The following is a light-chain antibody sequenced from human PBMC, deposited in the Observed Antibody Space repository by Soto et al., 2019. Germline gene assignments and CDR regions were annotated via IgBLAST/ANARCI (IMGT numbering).Light chain of an antibody. J-gene: IGKJ1*01. V-gene: IGKV3-20*01. CDR2: GAS. Sequence: EVVLTQSPGTLSLSPGERATLSCRASQSVSSSYLAWYQQKPGQAPRLLIYGASNRATGIPDRFSGSGSETDFTLTISRVEPEDFAVYYCQQYRNSPWTFGQGTKVDIK. CDR1: QSVSSSY. CDR3: QQYRNSPWT.